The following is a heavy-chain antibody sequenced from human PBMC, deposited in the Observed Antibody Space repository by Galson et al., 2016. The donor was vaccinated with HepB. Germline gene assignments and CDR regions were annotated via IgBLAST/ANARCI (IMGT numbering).Heavy chain of an antibody. CDR1: GYTFTNYW. V-gene: IGHV5-51*01. Sequence: QSGAEVKKPGESLTISCKGSGYTFTNYWIGWVRQTPGKGLEWMGMTHPSDSDTRYRPSFQGQVTISADKSISTAYLQWSGLKASDTAMYYCARRTRRELNGGFDFWGQGTLVTVSS. D-gene: IGHD1-26*01. CDR3: ARRTRRELNGGFDF. CDR2: THPSDSDT. J-gene: IGHJ4*02.